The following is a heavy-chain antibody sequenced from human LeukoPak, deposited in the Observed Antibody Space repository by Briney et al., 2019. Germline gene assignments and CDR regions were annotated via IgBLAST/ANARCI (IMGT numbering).Heavy chain of an antibody. CDR1: GFSVRSNY. J-gene: IGHJ4*02. D-gene: IGHD6-25*01. Sequence: GGSLRLSCAASGFSVRSNYMNWVRQAPGKGLEWVSVIHTGGNTDYADSVKGRFTVSRDNSQNTIYLHMNSLRAEDTAVYYCTGGTAYSGYGGYWGQGTLVTVSS. CDR2: IHTGGNT. V-gene: IGHV3-53*01. CDR3: TGGTAYSGYGGY.